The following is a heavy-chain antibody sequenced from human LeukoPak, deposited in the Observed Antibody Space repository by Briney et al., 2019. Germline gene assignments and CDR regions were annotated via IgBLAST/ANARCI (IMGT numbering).Heavy chain of an antibody. Sequence: GGSLRLSCAASGFTVSSNYMSWVRQAPGKGLEWVSVIYSGGSTYYADSVKGRFTISRDNSKNTLYLQMNSLRAEDTAVYYCAKDAGAVAGVIPKEYYFDYWGQGTLVTVSS. D-gene: IGHD6-19*01. CDR2: IYSGGST. V-gene: IGHV3-53*05. CDR3: AKDAGAVAGVIPKEYYFDY. J-gene: IGHJ4*02. CDR1: GFTVSSNY.